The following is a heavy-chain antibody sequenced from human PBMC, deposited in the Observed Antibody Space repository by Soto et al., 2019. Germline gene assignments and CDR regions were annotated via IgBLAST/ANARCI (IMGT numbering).Heavy chain of an antibody. CDR2: IYYSGST. V-gene: IGHV4-59*08. D-gene: IGHD4-17*01. J-gene: IGHJ4*02. CDR3: ARNHDYGDSYATDY. Sequence: SETLSLTCTVSGGSISSYYWSWIRQPPGKGLEWIGYIYYSGSTNYNPSLKSRVTISVDTSKNQFSLKLSSVTAADTAVYYCARNHDYGDSYATDYWGQGTLVTVSS. CDR1: GGSISSYY.